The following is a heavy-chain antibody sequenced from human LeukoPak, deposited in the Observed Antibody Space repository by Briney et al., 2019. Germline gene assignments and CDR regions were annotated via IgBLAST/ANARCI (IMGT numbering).Heavy chain of an antibody. CDR2: ISAYNGNT. D-gene: IGHD3-22*01. V-gene: IGHV1-18*01. J-gene: IGHJ4*02. Sequence: ASVKVSCKASGYTFTSYGISWVRQAPGQGLEWKGWISAYNGNTNYAQKLQGRVTMTTDTSTSTAYMELRSLRSDDTAVYYCARDPYYYDSSGYRGFDYWGQGTLVTVSS. CDR1: GYTFTSYG. CDR3: ARDPYYYDSSGYRGFDY.